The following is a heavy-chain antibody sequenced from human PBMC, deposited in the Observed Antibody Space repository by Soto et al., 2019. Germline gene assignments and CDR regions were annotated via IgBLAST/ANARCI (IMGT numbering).Heavy chain of an antibody. CDR2: INPNGGST. CDR1: GDTFTSYY. CDR3: ARTEYSSSSRASDF. V-gene: IGHV1-46*01. D-gene: IGHD6-6*01. J-gene: IGHJ4*02. Sequence: GASVKVSCKAPGDTFTSYYMHWVRQAPGHGLEWMGVINPNGGSTRFAQKFQGRVTMTSDTSTSTAYMELRSLKSDDTAVYYCARTEYSSSSRASDFWGQGTLVTVSS.